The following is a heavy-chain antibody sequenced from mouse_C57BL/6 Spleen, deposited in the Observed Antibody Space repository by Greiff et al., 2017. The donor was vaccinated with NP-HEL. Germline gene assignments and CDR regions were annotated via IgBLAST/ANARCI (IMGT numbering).Heavy chain of an antibody. J-gene: IGHJ2*01. CDR2: INPSTGGT. CDR1: GYSFTGYY. D-gene: IGHD1-1*02. Sequence: VQLQQSGPELVKPGASVKISCKASGYSFTGYYMNWVKQSPEKSLEWIGEINPSTGGTTYNQKFKAKATLTVDKSSSTAYMQLESLTSEDSAVYYCARSWYADYWGQGTTLTVSS. CDR3: ARSWYADY. V-gene: IGHV1-42*01.